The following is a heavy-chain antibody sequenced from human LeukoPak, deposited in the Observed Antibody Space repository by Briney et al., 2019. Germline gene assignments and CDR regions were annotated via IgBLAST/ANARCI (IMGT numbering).Heavy chain of an antibody. CDR1: GYTFTSYY. CDR3: AREGYYDSSGYYPYYFDY. D-gene: IGHD3-22*01. V-gene: IGHV1-46*01. CDR2: INPSGGST. Sequence: GASVKVSCKASGYTFTSYYMHWVRQAPGQGLEWMGIINPSGGSTSHAQKLQGRVTMTTDTSTSTAYMELRSLRSDDTAVYYCAREGYYDSSGYYPYYFDYWGQGTLVTVSS. J-gene: IGHJ4*02.